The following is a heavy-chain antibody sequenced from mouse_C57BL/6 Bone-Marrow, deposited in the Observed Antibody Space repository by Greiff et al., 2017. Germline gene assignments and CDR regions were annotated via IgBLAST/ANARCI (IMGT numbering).Heavy chain of an antibody. CDR1: GFSLTSYG. D-gene: IGHD1-1*01. CDR2: IWSGGST. Sequence: QVQLQQSGPGLVQPSQSLSITCTVSGFSLTSYGVHWVRPSPGKGLEWLGVIWSGGSTDYNAAFISRLSISKDNSKSQVFFKMNSLQADDTAIYYCARNIYYYGSSLDYWGQGTTLTVSS. J-gene: IGHJ2*01. CDR3: ARNIYYYGSSLDY. V-gene: IGHV2-2*01.